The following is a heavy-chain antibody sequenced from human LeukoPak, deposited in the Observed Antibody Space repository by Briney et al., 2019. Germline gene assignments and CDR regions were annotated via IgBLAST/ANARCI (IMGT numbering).Heavy chain of an antibody. Sequence: GGSLRLSCAASEFSFSTYWMSWVRQAPGKGLEWVANIKEDGTEKYYVGSVKGRFTISRDNAKKSLYLQMNSLRDDDTAVYFCARSPAGDAWPPAYYMDVWGKGTTVTVSS. CDR2: IKEDGTEK. V-gene: IGHV3-7*01. CDR3: ARSPAGDAWPPAYYMDV. CDR1: EFSFSTYW. D-gene: IGHD3-10*01. J-gene: IGHJ6*03.